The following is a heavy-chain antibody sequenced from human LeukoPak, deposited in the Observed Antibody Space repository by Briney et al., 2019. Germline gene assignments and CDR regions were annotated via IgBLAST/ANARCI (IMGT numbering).Heavy chain of an antibody. CDR3: ARSVGGHFDY. V-gene: IGHV3-48*01. J-gene: IGHJ4*02. D-gene: IGHD3-16*01. CDR2: ITSNSATI. Sequence: PGGSLRLSCAASGFTFSVYSMNWVRQPPGMGLEWVSYITSNSATIQYADSVKGRFTISRDNAKNSLSLQMNSLRGEDTAVYYCARSVGGHFDYWGQGMLVTVSS. CDR1: GFTFSVYS.